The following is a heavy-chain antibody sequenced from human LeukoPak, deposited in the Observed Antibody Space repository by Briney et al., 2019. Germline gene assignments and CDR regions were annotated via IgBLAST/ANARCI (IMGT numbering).Heavy chain of an antibody. CDR2: TSSGASNT. J-gene: IGHJ4*02. CDR1: GFAFSSCA. D-gene: IGHD6-19*01. Sequence: AGGSLRLSCAASGFAFSSCAMTWVRQAPGEGLEWVSGTSSGASNTDYADSVRGRFTISRDNSKNTLYLQMDSLGDDDTAVYYCAKANGGWHTWHYFDSWGQGALVTVSS. V-gene: IGHV3-23*01. CDR3: AKANGGWHTWHYFDS.